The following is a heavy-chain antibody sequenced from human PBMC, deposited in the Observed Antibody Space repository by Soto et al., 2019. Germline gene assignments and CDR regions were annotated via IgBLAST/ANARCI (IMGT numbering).Heavy chain of an antibody. CDR2: INPNSGGT. D-gene: IGHD4-17*01. CDR3: ARGGMTTVTPGDAFDI. CDR1: GYTFTGYY. Sequence: ASVKVSCKASGYTFTGYYMHWVRQAPGQGLEWMGWINPNSGGTNYAQKFQGWVTMTRDTSISTAYMELSRLRSDDTAVYYCARGGMTTVTPGDAFDIWGQGTMVTVSS. V-gene: IGHV1-2*04. J-gene: IGHJ3*02.